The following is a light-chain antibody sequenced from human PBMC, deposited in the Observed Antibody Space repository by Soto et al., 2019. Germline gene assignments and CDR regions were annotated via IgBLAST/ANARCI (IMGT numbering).Light chain of an antibody. Sequence: EVVLTQSPATLSLSPGERATLSCRASQSVSSYLAWYQQKRGQAPRLLIYDASNRATGIPARFSGSGSGTDFTLTISSLEPEDFAVYFCQQYTGPPTTFGQGTRLEI. CDR3: QQYTGPPTT. V-gene: IGKV3-11*01. J-gene: IGKJ5*01. CDR2: DAS. CDR1: QSVSSY.